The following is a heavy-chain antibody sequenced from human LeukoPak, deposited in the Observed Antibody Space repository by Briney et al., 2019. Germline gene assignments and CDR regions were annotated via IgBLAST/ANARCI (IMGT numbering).Heavy chain of an antibody. V-gene: IGHV1-46*01. Sequence: WASVKVSCKASGFTFTSYHFHWVRHAPGQGLEWMGIINPSGGTTTYAQKFLDRVTMTRDTSTSTVYMELSSLRSEDTAVYYCARRHGRCSDGSCYYPDYWGQGTLVTVSS. CDR3: ARRHGRCSDGSCYYPDY. CDR2: INPSGGTT. D-gene: IGHD2-15*01. J-gene: IGHJ4*02. CDR1: GFTFTSYH.